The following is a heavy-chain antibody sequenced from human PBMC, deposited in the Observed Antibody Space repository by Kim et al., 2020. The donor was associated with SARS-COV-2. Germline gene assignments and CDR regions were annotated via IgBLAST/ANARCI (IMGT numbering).Heavy chain of an antibody. D-gene: IGHD3-22*01. J-gene: IGHJ4*02. CDR2: ISGSGGST. CDR1: GFTFSSYA. CDR3: AKSRREYYYDSSGPAGGGDY. V-gene: IGHV3-23*01. Sequence: GGSLRLSCAASGFTFSSYAMSWVRQAPGKGLEWVSAISGSGGSTYYADSVKGRFTISRDNSKNTLYLQMNSLRAEDTAVYYCAKSRREYYYDSSGPAGGGDYWGQGTLVTVSS.